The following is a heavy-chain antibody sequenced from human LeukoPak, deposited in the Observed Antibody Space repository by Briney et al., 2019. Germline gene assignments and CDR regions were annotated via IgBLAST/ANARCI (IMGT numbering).Heavy chain of an antibody. CDR2: INPNSGGT. Sequence: GASVKVSCKASGYTFTGYYMHRVRQAPGQGLEWMGWINPNSGGTNYAQKFQGWVTMTRDTSISTAYMELSRLRSDDTAVYYCARSWVITFGGVIVNGYYFDYWGQGTLVTVSS. CDR3: ARSWVITFGGVIVNGYYFDY. D-gene: IGHD3-16*02. J-gene: IGHJ4*02. V-gene: IGHV1-2*04. CDR1: GYTFTGYY.